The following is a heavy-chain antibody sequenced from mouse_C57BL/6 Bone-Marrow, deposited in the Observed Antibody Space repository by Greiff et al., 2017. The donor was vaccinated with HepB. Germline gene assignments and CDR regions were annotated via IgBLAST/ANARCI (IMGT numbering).Heavy chain of an antibody. Sequence: EVQLQESGPGLVKPSQSLSLTCSVTGYSITSGYYWNWIRQFPGNKLEWMGYISYDGSNNYNPSLKNRISITRDTSKNQFFLKLNSVTTEDTDTYYCARANDYDCAYWGQGTLVTVSA. V-gene: IGHV3-6*01. D-gene: IGHD2-4*01. CDR3: ARANDYDCAY. J-gene: IGHJ3*01. CDR1: GYSITSGYY. CDR2: ISYDGSN.